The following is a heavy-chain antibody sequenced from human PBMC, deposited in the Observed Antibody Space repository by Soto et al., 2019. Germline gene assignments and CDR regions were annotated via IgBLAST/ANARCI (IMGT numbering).Heavy chain of an antibody. J-gene: IGHJ4*02. CDR3: ATRAVAGNSDY. D-gene: IGHD6-19*01. CDR2: IYYSGST. V-gene: IGHV4-61*01. Sequence: TSETLSLTCTVSGGSVSSGTYYWSWIRQPPGKGLEWIGYIYYSGSTNYNPSLKSRVTISIDTSKNQFSLKLSSVTAADTAVYYCATRAVAGNSDYWGQGTLVTVSS. CDR1: GGSVSSGTYY.